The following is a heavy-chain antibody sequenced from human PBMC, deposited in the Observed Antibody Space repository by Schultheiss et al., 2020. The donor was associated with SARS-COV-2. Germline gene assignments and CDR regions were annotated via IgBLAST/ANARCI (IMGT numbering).Heavy chain of an antibody. V-gene: IGHV3-74*01. CDR2: INSDGSST. CDR1: GFTFSSYW. J-gene: IGHJ5*02. CDR3: ARAVSEQTYYDFWSGYPNWFDP. D-gene: IGHD3-3*01. Sequence: GGSLRLSCAASGFTFSSYWMHWVRQAPGKGLVWVSRINSDGSSTSYADSVKGRFTISRDNAKNSLCLQMNSLRAEDTAVYYCARAVSEQTYYDFWSGYPNWFDPWGQGTLVTVSS.